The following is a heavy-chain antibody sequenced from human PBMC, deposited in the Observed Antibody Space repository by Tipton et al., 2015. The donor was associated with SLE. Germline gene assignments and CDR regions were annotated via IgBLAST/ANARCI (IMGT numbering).Heavy chain of an antibody. J-gene: IGHJ4*02. V-gene: IGHV4-39*07. CDR2: MYFSGST. Sequence: TLSLTCTVSGDSISSSTYYWGWIRQPPGKGLEWIGNMYFSGSTYYSPSLKSRVTISVDTSRNQFSLQVSSVTAADTAVYYCARVTNYDFWSGSLPGYFDYWGQGTLVTVSS. D-gene: IGHD3-3*01. CDR3: ARVTNYDFWSGSLPGYFDY. CDR1: GDSISSSTYY.